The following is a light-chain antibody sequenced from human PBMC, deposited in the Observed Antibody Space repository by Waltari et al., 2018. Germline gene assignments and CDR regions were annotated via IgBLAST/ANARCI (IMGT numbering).Light chain of an antibody. CDR2: DVS. V-gene: IGLV2-11*01. J-gene: IGLJ2*01. CDR1: SSDVGGYNY. CDR3: CSYAGSYTFGVV. Sequence: QSALTQPRSVSGSPGQSVTISCTGTSSDVGGYNYVSWSQKHPGKAPKLMIYDVSKRPSGVPDRFSGSKSGNTASLTISGLQAEDEADYYCCSYAGSYTFGVVFGGGTKLTVL.